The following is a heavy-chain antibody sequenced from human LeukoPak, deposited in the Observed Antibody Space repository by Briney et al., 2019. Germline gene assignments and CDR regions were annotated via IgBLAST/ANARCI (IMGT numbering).Heavy chain of an antibody. CDR3: AEAGAAAPDETNQIKYYFDY. CDR2: ISGSGGST. D-gene: IGHD6-13*01. Sequence: GGSLRLSCAATGFTFSSYAMSWVRQAPGKGLEWVSAISGSGGSTYYADSVKGRFTISRDNSKNTLYLQMNSLRAEDTAVYYCAEAGAAAPDETNQIKYYFDYWGQGTLVTVSS. V-gene: IGHV3-23*01. J-gene: IGHJ4*02. CDR1: GFTFSSYA.